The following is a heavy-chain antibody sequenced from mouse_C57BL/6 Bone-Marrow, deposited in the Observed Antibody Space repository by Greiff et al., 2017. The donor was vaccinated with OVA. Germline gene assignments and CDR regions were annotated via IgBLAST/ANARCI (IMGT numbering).Heavy chain of an antibody. CDR1: GFTFSSYA. J-gene: IGHJ4*01. V-gene: IGHV5-4*03. CDR3: SPYYPGDY. Sequence: DVKLVESGGGLVKPGGSLKLSCAASGFTFSSYAMSWVRQTPEKRLEWVATISDGGSYTYYPDNVKGRFTISRDNAKNNLYLQMSHLKSEDTAMYYCSPYYPGDYWGQGTSVTVSS. D-gene: IGHD1-1*01. CDR2: ISDGGSYT.